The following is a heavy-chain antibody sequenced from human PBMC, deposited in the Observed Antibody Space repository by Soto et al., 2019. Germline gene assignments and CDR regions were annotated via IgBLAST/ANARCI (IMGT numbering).Heavy chain of an antibody. CDR2: IGVAGDT. Sequence: PGWSLRLACASSVFIFISYEMHWVRQVKGKGLEWVSGIGVAGDTHYAGSVKGRFSIARDSANDSLYLQMNSLRAGDTAIYYCARGGVAYTPGSPYFFGMDVWGQGTTVTVSS. D-gene: IGHD2-8*02. V-gene: IGHV3-13*01. J-gene: IGHJ6*02. CDR3: ARGGVAYTPGSPYFFGMDV. CDR1: VFIFISYE.